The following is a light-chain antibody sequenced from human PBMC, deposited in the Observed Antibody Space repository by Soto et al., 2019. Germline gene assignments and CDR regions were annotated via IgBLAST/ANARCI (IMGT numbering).Light chain of an antibody. CDR2: DVS. Sequence: QSALTQPRSVSGSPGQSVTISCTGTSSDVGNYNYVSWYQRHPGKAPKLMIYDVSKRPSGVPDRFSGSKSGNTASLTISGLQAEDGADYYCCSYAGSSYVVFGGGTKLTVL. J-gene: IGLJ2*01. V-gene: IGLV2-11*01. CDR3: CSYAGSSYVV. CDR1: SSDVGNYNY.